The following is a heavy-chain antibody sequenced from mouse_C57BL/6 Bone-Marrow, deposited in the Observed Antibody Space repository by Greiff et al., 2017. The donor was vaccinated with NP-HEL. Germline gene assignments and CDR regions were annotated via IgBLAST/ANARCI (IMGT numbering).Heavy chain of an antibody. CDR2: ISDGGSYT. CDR1: GFTFSSYA. D-gene: IGHD1-1*01. V-gene: IGHV5-4*01. CDR3: AREEDYYGSSYYFDY. Sequence: DVHLVESGGGLVKPGGSLKLSCAASGFTFSSYAMSWVRQTPEKRLEWVATISDGGSYTYYPDNVKGRFTISRDNAKNNLYLQMSHLKSEDTAMYYCAREEDYYGSSYYFDYWGQGTTLTVSS. J-gene: IGHJ2*01.